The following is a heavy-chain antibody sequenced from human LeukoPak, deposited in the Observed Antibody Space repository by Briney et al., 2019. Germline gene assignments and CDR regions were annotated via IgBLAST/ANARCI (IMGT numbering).Heavy chain of an antibody. J-gene: IGHJ4*02. CDR3: ARGGYSYGPRHFDY. Sequence: PSETLSLTCAVYGGSFSGYYWSWIRQPPGKGLEWIGEINHSGSTNYNPSLKSRVTISVDTSKNQFSLKLSSVTAADMAVYYCARGGYSYGPRHFDYWGQGTLVTVSS. CDR1: GGSFSGYY. V-gene: IGHV4-34*01. D-gene: IGHD5-18*01. CDR2: INHSGST.